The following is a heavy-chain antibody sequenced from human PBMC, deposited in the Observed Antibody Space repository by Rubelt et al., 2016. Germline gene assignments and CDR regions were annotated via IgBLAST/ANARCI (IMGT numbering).Heavy chain of an antibody. CDR1: GYTFTELS. CDR2: FDPEDGET. V-gene: IGHV1-24*01. CDR3: ATGQYSSGCDY. Sequence: QVQLVQSGAEVKKPGASVKVSCKVSGYTFTELSMHWVRQAPGKGLEWMGGFDPEDGETIYAQRFQGRVTMTEETSTDPAYMELSSLRSEDTAVYYCATGQYSSGCDYWGQGTLVTVSS. J-gene: IGHJ4*02. D-gene: IGHD6-19*01.